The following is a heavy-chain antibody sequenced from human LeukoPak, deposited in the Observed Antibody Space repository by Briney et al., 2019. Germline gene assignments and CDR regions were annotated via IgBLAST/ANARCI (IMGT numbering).Heavy chain of an antibody. D-gene: IGHD3-9*01. CDR3: PRAHFDWLQNYYFDH. J-gene: IGHJ4*02. V-gene: IGHV3-53*01. CDR1: GFTVSSNY. CDR2: LYSGGST. Sequence: GGSLRLSCAASGFTVSSNYMSWVRQAPGKGLEWVSVLYSGGSTYYPDSVKGRFTISREKSKNTLSLPMNSLRAQDTVVYYCPRAHFDWLQNYYFDHRGQGTLVT.